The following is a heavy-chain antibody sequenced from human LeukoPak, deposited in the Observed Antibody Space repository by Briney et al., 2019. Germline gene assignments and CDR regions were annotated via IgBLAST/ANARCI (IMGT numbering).Heavy chain of an antibody. CDR1: GYSFTSYL. J-gene: IGHJ3*02. CDR3: ARVGATPVGPYDDFDI. CDR2: IYPGDSDN. V-gene: IGHV5-51*01. D-gene: IGHD1-26*01. Sequence: GEPLKISCKGSGYSFTSYLIGWVRQMPGKGLEWMGIIYPGDSDNRYSPSFHGHATFSADTSITPSYLKWSSLDAATTALYYCARVGATPVGPYDDFDIWGQGTMVTVSS.